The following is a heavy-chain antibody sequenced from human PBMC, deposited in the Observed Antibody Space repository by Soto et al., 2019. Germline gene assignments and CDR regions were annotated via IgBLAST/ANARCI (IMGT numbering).Heavy chain of an antibody. J-gene: IGHJ6*02. Sequence: SETLSLTCTVSGGSISSGDYYWSWIRQPPGKGLEWIGYIYYSGSTYYNPSLKSRVTISVDTSKNQFSLKLSSVTAADTAVYYCARVLYGDYSRLYYYYGMDVWGQGTTVTVSS. D-gene: IGHD4-17*01. V-gene: IGHV4-30-4*01. CDR3: ARVLYGDYSRLYYYYGMDV. CDR1: GGSISSGDYY. CDR2: IYYSGST.